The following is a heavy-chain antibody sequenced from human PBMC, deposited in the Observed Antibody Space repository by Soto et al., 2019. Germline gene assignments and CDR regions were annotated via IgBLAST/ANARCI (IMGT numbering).Heavy chain of an antibody. CDR1: GFSFSNYA. V-gene: IGHV3-48*02. Sequence: EVQLVESGGGLVQPGGSRRVSCAASGFSFSNYAMNWVRQAPGKGLEWVSYISIGSGSIFYADSVKGRFTISRDDAKNSLYMQMNPLRDEETAVYYCVRDDRWAFDFWGQGTMVTVSS. CDR3: VRDDRWAFDF. D-gene: IGHD3-22*01. J-gene: IGHJ3*01. CDR2: ISIGSGSI.